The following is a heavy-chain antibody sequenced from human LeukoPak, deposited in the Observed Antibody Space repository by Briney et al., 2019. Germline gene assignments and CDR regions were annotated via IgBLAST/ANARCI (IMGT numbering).Heavy chain of an antibody. CDR1: GGSISSYY. CDR3: ARDYDSSGYYDY. Sequence: SETLSLTCTVSGGSISSYYWSWIRQPPGKGLEWIGYIYYSGSTNYNPSLMSRVTISVDTSKNQFSLKLSSVTAADTAVYYCARDYDSSGYYDYWGQGTLVTVSS. D-gene: IGHD3-22*01. CDR2: IYYSGST. V-gene: IGHV4-59*01. J-gene: IGHJ4*02.